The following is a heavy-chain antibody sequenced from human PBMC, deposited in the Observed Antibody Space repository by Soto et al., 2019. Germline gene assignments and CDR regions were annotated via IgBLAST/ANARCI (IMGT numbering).Heavy chain of an antibody. CDR2: IWYDGSNK. D-gene: IGHD6-6*01. V-gene: IGHV3-33*01. J-gene: IGHJ1*01. CDR1: GFTFSSYG. CDR3: ARDQRDSSSLQH. Sequence: GGSLRLSCAASGFTFSSYGMHWVRQAPGKGLEWVAVIWYDGSNKYYADSVKGRFTISRDNSKNTLYLQMNSLRAEDTAVYYCARDQRDSSSLQHWGQGTLVTVSS.